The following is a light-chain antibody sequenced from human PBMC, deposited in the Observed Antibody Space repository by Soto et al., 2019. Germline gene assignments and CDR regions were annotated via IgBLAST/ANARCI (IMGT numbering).Light chain of an antibody. CDR3: QQYGSSPVT. CDR1: QSVSSTY. Sequence: EIVLTQSPGTLSLSPGERATLSCRASQSVSSTYLAWYQQKPGQPPRLLIYGASSRATGIPDRFSGSGSGTDFTLTITGLESEDFAVYYCQQYGSSPVTFGQGTRLDIK. J-gene: IGKJ5*01. V-gene: IGKV3-20*01. CDR2: GAS.